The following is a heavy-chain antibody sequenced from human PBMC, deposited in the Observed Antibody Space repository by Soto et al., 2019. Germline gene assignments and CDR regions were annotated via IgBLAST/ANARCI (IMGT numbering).Heavy chain of an antibody. CDR1: GSSVSNSNW. CDR2: IYHTGDT. CDR3: ARNGIYYYYMDV. V-gene: IGHV4-4*02. Sequence: QVQLQESGPGLVKPSGTLSLTCVVSGSSVSNSNWWTWVRQPPGKGLEWIGEIYHTGDTNYNPSHMSRVTITIDKSRNQLSLRLGSVTAADTAVYFWARNGIYYYYMDVWGRGTTVTVSS. D-gene: IGHD1-1*01. J-gene: IGHJ6*03.